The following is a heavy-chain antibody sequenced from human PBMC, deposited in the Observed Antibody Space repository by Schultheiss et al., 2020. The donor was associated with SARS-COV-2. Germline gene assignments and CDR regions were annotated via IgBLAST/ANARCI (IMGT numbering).Heavy chain of an antibody. CDR1: GYSFNTYG. D-gene: IGHD6-13*01. CDR3: ARDQGYTSTWYCDY. V-gene: IGHV1-18*01. Sequence: ASVKVSCKTSGYSFNTYGISWVRHAPGQGLEWMGWISGYNGDRNYAQKFQGRVTMTTDTSTTTAYMELRSLRSDDTAVYYCARDQGYTSTWYCDYWGQGTLVTVSS. CDR2: ISGYNGDR. J-gene: IGHJ4*02.